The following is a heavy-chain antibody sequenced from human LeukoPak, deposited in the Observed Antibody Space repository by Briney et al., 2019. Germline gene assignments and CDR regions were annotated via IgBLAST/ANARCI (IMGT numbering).Heavy chain of an antibody. D-gene: IGHD2-15*01. CDR2: NYYSGSN. J-gene: IGHJ4*02. CDR3: ARVNTGRSGGSCYPYYFDY. CDR1: GGSISSSSYY. V-gene: IGHV4-39*07. Sequence: SETLSLTCTVSGGSISSSSYYWGWVRQPPGKGREWIGSNYYSGSNYYNPSRKSRVTISVDTSNYQFSLKLSSVTAADTSVYYCARVNTGRSGGSCYPYYFDYWGQGTLVTVSS.